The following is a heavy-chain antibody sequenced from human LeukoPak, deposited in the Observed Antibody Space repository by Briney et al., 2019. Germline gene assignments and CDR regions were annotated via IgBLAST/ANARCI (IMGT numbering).Heavy chain of an antibody. CDR1: NGSINTYF. Sequence: SETPSLTCTVSNGSINTYFWTWIRQPPGRGLEWIGIINYSETTRYNPSLKSRVTLSVDTSKNLFSLKLDSVTAADTAVYFCARALRSQGAAAGTGYLDSWGQGALVTVSS. CDR2: INYSETT. V-gene: IGHV4-59*08. D-gene: IGHD6-13*01. J-gene: IGHJ4*02. CDR3: ARALRSQGAAAGTGYLDS.